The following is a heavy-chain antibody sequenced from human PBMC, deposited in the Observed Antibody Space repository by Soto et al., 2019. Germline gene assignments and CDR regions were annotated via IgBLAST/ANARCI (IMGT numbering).Heavy chain of an antibody. V-gene: IGHV5-10-1*01. J-gene: IGHJ1*01. D-gene: IGHD3-22*01. Sequence: PVESMQVPNIGLGFSRADFWSIRVLQKTGKGLEWMGRIDPSDSQTYYSPSFRGHVTISATKSITTVFLQWSSLRASDTAMYYCARFLSNTDRDPNFQH. CDR3: ARFLSNTDRDPNFQH. CDR2: IDPSDSQT. CDR1: GFSRADFW.